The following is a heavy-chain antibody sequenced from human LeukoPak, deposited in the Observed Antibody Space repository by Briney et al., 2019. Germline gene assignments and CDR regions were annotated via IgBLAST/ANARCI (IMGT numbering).Heavy chain of an antibody. D-gene: IGHD3-3*01. J-gene: IGHJ5*02. Sequence: GGSLSLSCAASGFTFSSYWMHWVRQAPGKGLVWVSRINSDGSSTSYADSVKGRFTISRDNAKNTLYLQMNSLRAEDTAVYYCAREVGYDPSWWFDPWGRGTLVTVSS. CDR1: GFTFSSYW. CDR3: AREVGYDPSWWFDP. V-gene: IGHV3-74*01. CDR2: INSDGSST.